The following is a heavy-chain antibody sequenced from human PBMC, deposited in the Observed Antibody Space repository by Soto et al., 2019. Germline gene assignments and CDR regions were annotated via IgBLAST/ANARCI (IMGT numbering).Heavy chain of an antibody. CDR3: ARGTTWLDY. V-gene: IGHV3-72*01. Sequence: QSGGSLRLSCAASGFTFSDQYMDWVRQAPGKGLEWVGRIRNKPKRYTTEYAASVKGRFTISRDDSKNSMYLQMNSLKIEDTAVYYCARGTTWLDYWGQGTLVTVSS. CDR2: IRNKPKRYTT. D-gene: IGHD3-10*01. J-gene: IGHJ4*02. CDR1: GFTFSDQY.